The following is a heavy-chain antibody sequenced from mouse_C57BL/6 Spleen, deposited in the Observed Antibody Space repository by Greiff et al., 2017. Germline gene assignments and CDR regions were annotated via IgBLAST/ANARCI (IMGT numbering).Heavy chain of an antibody. J-gene: IGHJ3*01. Sequence: EVQLQQSGPELVKPGASVKIPCKASGYTFTDYNMDWVKQSHGKSLEWIGDINPNNGGTIYNQKFKGKATLTVDKSSSPAYMERRSLTSEDTAVYYCARGGWGFAYWGQGTLVTVSA. CDR2: INPNNGGT. CDR3: ARGGWGFAY. V-gene: IGHV1-18*01. CDR1: GYTFTDYN.